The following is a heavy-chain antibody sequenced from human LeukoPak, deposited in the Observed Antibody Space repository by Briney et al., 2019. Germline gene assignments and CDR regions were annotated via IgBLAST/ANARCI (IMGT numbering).Heavy chain of an antibody. Sequence: GGSLRLSCAASGFTFSSYSMNWVRQAPGKGLEWVSSISSSSSYIYYADSVKGRFTISRDNAKNSLYLQMNSLRAEDTAVYFCARQYFHEKSGYRPIDYWGQGTLVTVSS. CDR2: ISSSSSYI. CDR1: GFTFSSYS. V-gene: IGHV3-21*01. CDR3: ARQYFHEKSGYRPIDY. D-gene: IGHD3-22*01. J-gene: IGHJ4*02.